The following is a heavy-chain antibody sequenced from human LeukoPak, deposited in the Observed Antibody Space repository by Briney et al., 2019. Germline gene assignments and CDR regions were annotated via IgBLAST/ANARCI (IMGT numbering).Heavy chain of an antibody. V-gene: IGHV4-61*02. CDR1: GGSISSNSYY. J-gene: IGHJ4*02. CDR3: ARDSPPAYCSGGSCYFDY. D-gene: IGHD2-15*01. Sequence: SETLSLTCTVSGGSISSNSYYWSWIRHPAGKGLEWIGRIYTSGSTDYNPSLKSRVTISKDTSKNEFSLKLSSVTAADTAVYYCARDSPPAYCSGGSCYFDYWGQGTLVTVSS. CDR2: IYTSGST.